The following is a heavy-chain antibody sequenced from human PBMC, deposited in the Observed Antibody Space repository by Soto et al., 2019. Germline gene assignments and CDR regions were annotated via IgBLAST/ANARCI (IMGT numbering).Heavy chain of an antibody. J-gene: IGHJ6*02. V-gene: IGHV5-51*01. CDR3: ARHPIVLVPAATPTTYYYGMDV. CDR1: GYSFTSYW. Sequence: GESLKISCKGSGYSFTSYWIGWVRQMPGKGLEWMGFIYPGDSDTRYSPSFPGQVTISADKSISTAYLQWSSLKASDTAMYYCARHPIVLVPAATPTTYYYGMDVWGQGTTVTVSS. D-gene: IGHD2-2*01. CDR2: IYPGDSDT.